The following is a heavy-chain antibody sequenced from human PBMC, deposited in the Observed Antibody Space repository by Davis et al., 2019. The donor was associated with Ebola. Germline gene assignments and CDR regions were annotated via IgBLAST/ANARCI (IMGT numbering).Heavy chain of an antibody. CDR3: ARGREFLNDY. D-gene: IGHD3-10*01. V-gene: IGHV4-39*07. J-gene: IGHJ4*02. CDR2: INHSGST. Sequence: PGGSLRLSCTVSGGSISSSSYYWSWIRQPPGKGLEWIGEINHSGSTNYNPSLKSRVTISVDTSKNQFSLKLSSVTAADTAVYYCARGREFLNDYWGQGTLVTVSS. CDR1: GGSISSSSYY.